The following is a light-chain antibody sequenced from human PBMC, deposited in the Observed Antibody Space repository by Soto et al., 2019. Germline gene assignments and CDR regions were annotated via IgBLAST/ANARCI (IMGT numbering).Light chain of an antibody. CDR3: QQSLSTPYT. Sequence: DIQMTQSPSSLSASVGDRVTITCLASQSISSYLNWYRQTPGKAPKLLISSASSLRSGVPSRFSGSGAGTDFTLTINSLQPEDFATYYCQQSLSTPYTFGQGTKVDI. CDR2: SAS. CDR1: QSISSY. V-gene: IGKV1-39*01. J-gene: IGKJ2*01.